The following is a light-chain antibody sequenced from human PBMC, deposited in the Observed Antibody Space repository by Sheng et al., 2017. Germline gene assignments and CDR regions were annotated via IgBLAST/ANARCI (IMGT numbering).Light chain of an antibody. Sequence: SFVLTQPSAVSLAPGKTAIITLWGEIILEARVCTGTSRSLARPLCWSSMMIPTRPSGIPVRISGSTSGDTATLTIDRVEAGDEADYYCQVWDSSSDHLVVFGGGTKLTVL. CDR3: QVWDSSSDHLVV. V-gene: IGLV3-21*01. J-gene: IGLJ2*01. CDR2: MIP. CDR1: ILEARV.